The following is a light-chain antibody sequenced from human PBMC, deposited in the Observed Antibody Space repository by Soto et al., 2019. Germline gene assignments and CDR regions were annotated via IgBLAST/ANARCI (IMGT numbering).Light chain of an antibody. CDR1: QGISHF. Sequence: DIQMTQSPSSLSASVGDRVTITCRASQGISHFLAWYQQKAGQVPKLLIYAASTLLPGVPSRFSGSGSGTDFTLTISSLQPEDVATYHCQSYNDASTFGQGTKVEI. CDR3: QSYNDAST. J-gene: IGKJ1*01. CDR2: AAS. V-gene: IGKV1-27*01.